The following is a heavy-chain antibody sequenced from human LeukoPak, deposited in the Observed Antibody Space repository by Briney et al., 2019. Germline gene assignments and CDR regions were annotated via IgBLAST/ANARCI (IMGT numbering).Heavy chain of an antibody. CDR3: TTYGGYEGLSDH. CDR2: KSTADGGAT. J-gene: IGHJ5*02. Sequence: KPGGSLRLSCAASGFTFSDPWMGWVRQAPGKGLEWVGRKSTADGGATDYAAAVQGRFTISGDDSKDNLYLQMNSLKTEDTAVYYCTTYGGYEGLSDHWGQGTLVTVSS. CDR1: GFTFSDPW. D-gene: IGHD5-12*01. V-gene: IGHV3-15*01.